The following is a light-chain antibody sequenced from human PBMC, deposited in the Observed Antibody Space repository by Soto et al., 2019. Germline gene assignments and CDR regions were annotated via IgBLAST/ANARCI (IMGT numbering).Light chain of an antibody. CDR3: NSYTSSSTYV. J-gene: IGLJ1*01. CDR1: SSDVGGYNY. CDR2: DVI. Sequence: QSALTQPASVSGSPGQSITISCTGTSSDVGGYNYVSWYHQHPGKAPKLIIYDVINRPLGVSNRFSGSKSGNTASLTISGLQAEDEADYYCNSYTSSSTYVFGTGTKLTVL. V-gene: IGLV2-14*01.